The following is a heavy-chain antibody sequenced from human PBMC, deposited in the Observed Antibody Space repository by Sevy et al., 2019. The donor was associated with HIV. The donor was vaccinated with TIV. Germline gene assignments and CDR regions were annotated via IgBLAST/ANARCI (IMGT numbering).Heavy chain of an antibody. D-gene: IGHD6-13*01. CDR1: GGSISSGDYY. J-gene: IGHJ5*02. Sequence: SETLSLTCTVSGGSISSGDYYWSWIRQPPGKGLEWIGYIYYSGSTYYHPSLKSRVTISVDTSKNQFSLKLSSVTAADTAVYYCARARIAAAGTCWFDPWGQGTLVTASS. CDR2: IYYSGST. CDR3: ARARIAAAGTCWFDP. V-gene: IGHV4-30-4*01.